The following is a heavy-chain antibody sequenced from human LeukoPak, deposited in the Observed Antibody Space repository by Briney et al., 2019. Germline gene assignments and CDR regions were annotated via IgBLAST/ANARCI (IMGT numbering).Heavy chain of an antibody. J-gene: IGHJ4*02. Sequence: PGGSLRLSCAASGFTFDDYAMPWVRQAPGKGLEWVSGISWNSGSIGYADSVKGRFTISRDNAKNSLYLQMNSLRAEDTALYYCAKDISHGGNGRTLFDYWGQGTLVTVSS. CDR2: ISWNSGSI. CDR1: GFTFDDYA. D-gene: IGHD4-23*01. CDR3: AKDISHGGNGRTLFDY. V-gene: IGHV3-9*01.